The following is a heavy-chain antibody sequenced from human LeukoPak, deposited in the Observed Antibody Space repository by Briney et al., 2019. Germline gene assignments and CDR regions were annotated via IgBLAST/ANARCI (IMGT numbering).Heavy chain of an antibody. V-gene: IGHV3-30*02. CDR1: GFTFSGYG. J-gene: IGHJ4*02. Sequence: GGSLRLSCAASGFTFSGYGMHWVRQAPGKGLEWVTFIRYDGSDKYYADSVKGRFTISRDNSKNTLSLQMNSLRAEDTAVYYCAKDRYYYGSGSCYGTFDYWGQGTLVTVSS. CDR3: AKDRYYYGSGSCYGTFDY. CDR2: IRYDGSDK. D-gene: IGHD3-10*01.